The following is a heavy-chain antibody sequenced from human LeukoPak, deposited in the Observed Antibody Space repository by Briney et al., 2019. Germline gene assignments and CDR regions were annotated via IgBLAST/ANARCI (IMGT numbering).Heavy chain of an antibody. D-gene: IGHD1-26*01. CDR3: AKGGIVGATIFDY. CDR2: ISYDGSNK. CDR1: GFTFSSYG. J-gene: IGHJ4*02. V-gene: IGHV3-30*18. Sequence: GSLRLSCAASGFTFSSYGMHWVRQAPGKGLEWVAVISYDGSNKYYADSVKGRFTISRDNSKNTLYLQMNSLRAEDTAVYYCAKGGIVGATIFDYWGQGTLVTVSS.